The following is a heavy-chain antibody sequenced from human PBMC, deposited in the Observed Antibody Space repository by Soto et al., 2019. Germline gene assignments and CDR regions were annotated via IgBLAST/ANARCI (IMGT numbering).Heavy chain of an antibody. CDR2: ISYDESNK. J-gene: IGHJ4*02. V-gene: IGHV3-30-3*01. CDR1: GFTFSSYA. CDR3: ARDILDTAMAHDY. Sequence: QVQLVESGGGVVQPGRSLRLSCAASGFTFSSYAMHWVRQAPGKGLEWVAVISYDESNKYYADSVKGRFTISRDNSKNTLYLQMNSLRAEDTAVYYCARDILDTAMAHDYWGQGTLVTVSS. D-gene: IGHD5-18*01.